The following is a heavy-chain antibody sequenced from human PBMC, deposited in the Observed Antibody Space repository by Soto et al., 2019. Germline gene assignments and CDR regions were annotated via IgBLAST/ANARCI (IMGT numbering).Heavy chain of an antibody. D-gene: IGHD5-18*01. Sequence: SETLSLTCTVSGGSISSYYWSWIRQPPGKGLEWIGYIYYSGSTNYNPSLKSRVTISVDTSKNQFSLKLSSVTAADTAVYYCARDNGYSYGYTIDHWGQGTLVTVSS. CDR1: GGSISSYY. CDR3: ARDNGYSYGYTIDH. V-gene: IGHV4-59*01. CDR2: IYYSGST. J-gene: IGHJ4*02.